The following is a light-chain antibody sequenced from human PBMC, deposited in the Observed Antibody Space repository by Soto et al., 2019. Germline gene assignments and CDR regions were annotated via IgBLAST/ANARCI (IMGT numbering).Light chain of an antibody. Sequence: EIVLTQSPGTLSLSPGERATLSCRASQSINTKIAWYQLKPGQAPRLLIYDASSRATGISDRFTGSGSGTDFTPTISRLEPEDFAAYYCQQYNNWPPITFGQGTRLENK. CDR1: QSINTK. CDR2: DAS. V-gene: IGKV3-20*01. CDR3: QQYNNWPPIT. J-gene: IGKJ5*01.